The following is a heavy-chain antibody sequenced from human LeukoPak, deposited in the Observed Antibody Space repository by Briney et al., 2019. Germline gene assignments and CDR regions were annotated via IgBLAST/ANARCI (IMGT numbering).Heavy chain of an antibody. CDR1: GFTFGGYA. J-gene: IGHJ4*02. V-gene: IGHV3-49*04. D-gene: IGHD1-1*01. CDR2: IRSKAYGATT. Sequence: SVGCLRLSCTGSGFTFGGYAMSWVRQAPGKGLEWVGFIRSKAYGATTEYAASVKGRFIISRDDSKSIAYLQMNSLKIEDTAVYYCIREGTNDYWGQGTLVIDSP. CDR3: IREGTNDY.